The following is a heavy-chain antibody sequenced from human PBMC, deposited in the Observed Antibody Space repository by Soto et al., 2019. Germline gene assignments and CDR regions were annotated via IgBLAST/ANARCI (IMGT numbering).Heavy chain of an antibody. CDR1: GFTFSSYG. Sequence: GGSLRLSCAASGFTFSSYGMHWVRQAPGKGLEWVAVISYDGSNKYYADSVKGRFAISRDNSKNTLYLQMNSLRAEDTAVYYCAKDMVGGSSGYSPAFDNWGQGTLVTVSS. J-gene: IGHJ4*02. D-gene: IGHD3-22*01. CDR2: ISYDGSNK. V-gene: IGHV3-30*18. CDR3: AKDMVGGSSGYSPAFDN.